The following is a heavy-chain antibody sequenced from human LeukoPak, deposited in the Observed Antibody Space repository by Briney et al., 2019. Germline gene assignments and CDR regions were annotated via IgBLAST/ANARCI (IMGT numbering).Heavy chain of an antibody. J-gene: IGHJ4*02. CDR2: INSDGSST. CDR3: AREGYGLPFDY. Sequence: GGSLRLSCAASGFSFSSYAMTWARQAPVKGLVWVSRINSDGSSTSYADSVKGRFTISRDNAKNTLYLQMNSLRAEDTAVYYCAREGYGLPFDYWGQGTLVTVSS. CDR1: GFSFSSYA. D-gene: IGHD5-12*01. V-gene: IGHV3-74*01.